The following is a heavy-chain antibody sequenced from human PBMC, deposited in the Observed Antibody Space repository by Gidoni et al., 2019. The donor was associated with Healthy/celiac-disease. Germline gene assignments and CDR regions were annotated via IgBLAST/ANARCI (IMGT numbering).Heavy chain of an antibody. CDR2: IIPIFGTA. Sequence: QVQLVQSGAEVKKPGSSVKVSCKASGGTFSSYAISWVRQAPGQGLEWMGGIIPIFGTANYAQKFQGRVTITADESTSTAYMELSSLRSEDTAVYYCARAGDCSGGSCYYYYYGMDVWGQGTTVTVSS. D-gene: IGHD2-15*01. CDR3: ARAGDCSGGSCYYYYYGMDV. V-gene: IGHV1-69*01. CDR1: GGTFSSYA. J-gene: IGHJ6*02.